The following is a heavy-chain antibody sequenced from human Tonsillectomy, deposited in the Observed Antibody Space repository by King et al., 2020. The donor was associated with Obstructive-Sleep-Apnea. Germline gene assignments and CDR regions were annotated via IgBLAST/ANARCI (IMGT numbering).Heavy chain of an antibody. J-gene: IGHJ6*02. D-gene: IGHD6-13*01. V-gene: IGHV3-30*04. Sequence: VQLVESGGGVVQPGRSLRLSCVASGFTFSGYAMDWVRQAPGKGLEWVAVISYDGNTKYYADSVKGRFTISRDNSKQKPYLQMNSLRADDTAVYFCAKDPGGLSIAPAVDYYYGMDVWGHGTTVSVSS. CDR1: GFTFSGYA. CDR3: AKDPGGLSIAPAVDYYYGMDV. CDR2: ISYDGNTK.